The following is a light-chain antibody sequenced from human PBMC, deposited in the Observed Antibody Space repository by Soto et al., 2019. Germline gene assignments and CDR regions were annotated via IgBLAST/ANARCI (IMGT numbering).Light chain of an antibody. V-gene: IGKV3-20*01. J-gene: IGKJ5*01. Sequence: EIVLTQSPGTLSLSPGERATLSCRASQSVSSSYLAWYQQKPGQAPWLLIYGASRRASGVPDRFSGSGSGTDVTLSISGLEPEDFAVYYCHQYDSSPFTFGQGTRLDI. CDR1: QSVSSSY. CDR2: GAS. CDR3: HQYDSSPFT.